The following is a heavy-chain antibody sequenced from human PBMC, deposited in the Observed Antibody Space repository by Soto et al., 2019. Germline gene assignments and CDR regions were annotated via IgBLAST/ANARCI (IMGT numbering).Heavy chain of an antibody. CDR1: GFTFSSYA. D-gene: IGHD6-6*01. CDR3: GKQVGSSSWGGGDFDY. Sequence: VQLLESGGGLVQPGGSLRLSCAASGFTFSSYAMSWVRQAPGKGLEWVSAISGSGGSTYYADSVKGRFTISRDNSKNTLYLQMNSLRAGDTAVYYCGKQVGSSSWGGGDFDYWGQGTLVTVSS. J-gene: IGHJ4*02. CDR2: ISGSGGST. V-gene: IGHV3-23*01.